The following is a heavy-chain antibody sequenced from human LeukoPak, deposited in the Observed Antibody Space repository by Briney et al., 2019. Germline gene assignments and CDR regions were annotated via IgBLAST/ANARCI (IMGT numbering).Heavy chain of an antibody. V-gene: IGHV1-24*01. D-gene: IGHD2-2*01. CDR1: GYTLTELS. CDR3: ATEGDCSSTSCYRRWFDP. CDR2: FDPEDGET. Sequence: ASVKVSCKVSGYTLTELSMHWVRQAPGKGLEWMGGFDPEDGETIYAQKFQSRVTMTEDTSTDTAYMELSSLRSEDTAVYYCATEGDCSSTSCYRRWFDPWGQGTLVTVSS. J-gene: IGHJ5*02.